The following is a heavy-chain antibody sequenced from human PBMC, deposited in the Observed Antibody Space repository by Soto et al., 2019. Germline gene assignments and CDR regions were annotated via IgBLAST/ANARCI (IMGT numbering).Heavy chain of an antibody. CDR1: GFTFSNAW. V-gene: IGHV3-15*07. D-gene: IGHD3-22*01. CDR3: TTDTYYYDSSGDYYYGMDV. Sequence: EVQLVESGGGLVKPGGSLRLSCAASGFTFSNAWMNWVRQAPGKWLEWVGRIKSKTDGGTTDYAALVKGRVTISRDDSKNTLYLQMNSLKTEDTAVYYCTTDTYYYDSSGDYYYGMDVWGQGTTVTVSS. J-gene: IGHJ6*02. CDR2: IKSKTDGGTT.